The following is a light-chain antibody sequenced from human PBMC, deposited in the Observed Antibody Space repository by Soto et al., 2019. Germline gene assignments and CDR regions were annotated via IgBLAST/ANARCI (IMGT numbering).Light chain of an antibody. Sequence: EIVLTQSPATLSLSPGERATLSCRVSQSIDSHLAWYQQKPGHAPRLLIYDASNRATDIPAGFSGSGSGTDFTLTISRLEPEDSAFYYCQQYGSSATFGGGTKLE. V-gene: IGKV3-11*01. CDR2: DAS. J-gene: IGKJ4*01. CDR1: QSIDSH. CDR3: QQYGSSAT.